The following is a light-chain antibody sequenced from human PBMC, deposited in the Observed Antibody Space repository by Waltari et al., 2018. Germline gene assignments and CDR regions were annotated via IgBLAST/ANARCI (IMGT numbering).Light chain of an antibody. CDR2: WAS. Sequence: DIVMTQSPDSLAVSLGERATINCKSSQSVLYSSNKKNDLPWDQQKPRQPPPLPIYWASTRESGVPDRFSGSGSGTDFTLTISSLQAEDVAVYYCQQYYSTPWTFGQGTKVEIK. V-gene: IGKV4-1*01. CDR1: QSVLYSSNKKND. CDR3: QQYYSTPWT. J-gene: IGKJ1*01.